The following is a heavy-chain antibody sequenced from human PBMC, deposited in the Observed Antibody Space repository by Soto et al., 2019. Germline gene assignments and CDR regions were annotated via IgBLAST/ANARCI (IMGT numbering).Heavy chain of an antibody. J-gene: IGHJ6*02. Sequence: QITLKESGPTLVKPTQTLTLTCTFSGFSLSTSGVGVGWIRQPPGKALEWLALIYWDDDKRYSPSLKIRLTITKDTSKNQGVLTITNTDPVDTATYYCANSGDIVATTTSYYYDGIDVWGQGTTVTVSS. CDR2: IYWDDDK. CDR3: ANSGDIVATTTSYYYDGIDV. V-gene: IGHV2-5*02. CDR1: GFSLSTSGVG. D-gene: IGHD5-12*01.